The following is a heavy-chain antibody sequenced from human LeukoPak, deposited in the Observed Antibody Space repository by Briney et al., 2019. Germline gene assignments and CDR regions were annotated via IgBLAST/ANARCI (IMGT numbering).Heavy chain of an antibody. CDR2: ISPNGNDK. Sequence: PGGSLRLSCAGSGFTFSSDWMTWVRQAPGKGLEWVANISPNGNDKHYLDSVKGRFTISRDNAKNSLFLQTNSLRAEDTALYYCAISRYYAFDYWGQGSLVTVSS. CDR3: AISRYYAFDY. J-gene: IGHJ4*02. CDR1: GFTFSSDW. V-gene: IGHV3-7*02. D-gene: IGHD3-22*01.